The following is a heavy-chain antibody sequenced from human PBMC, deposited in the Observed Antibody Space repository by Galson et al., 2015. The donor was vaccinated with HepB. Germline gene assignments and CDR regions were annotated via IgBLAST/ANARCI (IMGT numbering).Heavy chain of an antibody. CDR3: ARGSYLGRVTTDY. V-gene: IGHV3-30-3*01. Sequence: SLRLSCAASGFTFSSYAMHWVRQAPGKGLEWVAVISYDGSNKYYADSVKGRFTISRDNSKNTLYLQMNSLRAEDTAVYYCARGSYLGRVTTDYWGQGTLVTVSS. CDR1: GFTFSSYA. J-gene: IGHJ4*02. D-gene: IGHD4-17*01. CDR2: ISYDGSNK.